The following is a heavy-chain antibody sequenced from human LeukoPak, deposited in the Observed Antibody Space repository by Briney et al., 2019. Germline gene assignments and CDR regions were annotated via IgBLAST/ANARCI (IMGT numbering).Heavy chain of an antibody. CDR3: ARGESTPEDYSYYFDY. CDR2: ISSNGGST. Sequence: GSLRLSCAASGFTFSSYWMSWVRQAPGKGLEYVSAISSNGGSTYYANSVKGRFTISRDNSKNTLYLQMGSLRAEDMAVYYCARGESTPEDYSYYFDYWGQGTLVTVSS. J-gene: IGHJ4*02. V-gene: IGHV3-64*01. D-gene: IGHD2-15*01. CDR1: GFTFSSYW.